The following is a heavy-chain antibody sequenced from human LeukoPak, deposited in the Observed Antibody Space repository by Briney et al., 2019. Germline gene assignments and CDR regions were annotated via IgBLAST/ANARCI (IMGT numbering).Heavy chain of an antibody. Sequence: PGGSLRLSCTACGFTFSTYWMSWVRQAPGKGLEWVANIHQDGNEKYYVDCAKGRFTIARDNAKNSLYLQMNSLRAEDTAVYYCAKVLGLSEPAVRLFEYWGQGTLVTVSS. J-gene: IGHJ4*02. CDR2: IHQDGNEK. V-gene: IGHV3-7*01. CDR1: GFTFSTYW. D-gene: IGHD1-14*01. CDR3: AKVLGLSEPAVRLFEY.